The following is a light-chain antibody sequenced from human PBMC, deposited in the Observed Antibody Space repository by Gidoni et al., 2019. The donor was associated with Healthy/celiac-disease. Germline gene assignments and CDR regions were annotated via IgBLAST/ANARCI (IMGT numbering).Light chain of an antibody. Sequence: ISQTPSSLSASVGDRLTITCRASQGISSNLNWYQQKPGKDPKPLLYAASSLQSGVTSRFSGSGSGTDFTLTISSLQPEDFATYYCQQSYSTPTITFGQGTRLEIK. CDR2: AAS. CDR3: QQSYSTPTIT. CDR1: QGISSN. V-gene: IGKV1-39*01. J-gene: IGKJ5*01.